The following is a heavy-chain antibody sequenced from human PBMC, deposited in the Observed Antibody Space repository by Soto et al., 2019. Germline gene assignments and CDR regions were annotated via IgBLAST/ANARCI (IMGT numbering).Heavy chain of an antibody. CDR3: ARGGYYGLDV. V-gene: IGHV4-31*03. J-gene: IGHJ6*02. CDR1: GGSISSGGFY. CDR2: IYYTGST. Sequence: PSETLSLTCSVSGGSISSGGFYWSWIRQHPGKGLEWIGYIYYTGSTSYNPSLKSRVTISVDTSTTQFSLKLTSVTAADTAVYFCARGGYYGLDVWGQGTTVTVS.